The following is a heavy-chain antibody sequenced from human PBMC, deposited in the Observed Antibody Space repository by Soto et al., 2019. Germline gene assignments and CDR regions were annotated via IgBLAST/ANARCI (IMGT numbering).Heavy chain of an antibody. Sequence: EVQLLDSGGGLVQPGGSLRLSCAASGFTFSSYAMNWVRQAPGKGLEWVSVISGSGDSTYYADSVKGRFTISRDNSKNTLYLQMNSRRTEDTAVYYWARRGPATYFDYWGQGTLVTVSS. CDR3: ARRGPATYFDY. V-gene: IGHV3-23*01. CDR2: ISGSGDST. CDR1: GFTFSSYA. D-gene: IGHD2-15*01. J-gene: IGHJ4*02.